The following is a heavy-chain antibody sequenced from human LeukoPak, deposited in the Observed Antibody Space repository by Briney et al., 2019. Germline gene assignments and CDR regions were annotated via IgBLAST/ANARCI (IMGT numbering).Heavy chain of an antibody. V-gene: IGHV3-21*01. D-gene: IGHD3-22*01. Sequence: GALRLSCAASGFTFSSYSMNWVRQAPGNGLEWVSSISSSSSYIYYADSVKGRFTISRDNAKNSLYLQMNSLRAEDTAVYYCARGYYDSSGYYPWGQGTLVTVSS. CDR1: GFTFSSYS. CDR2: ISSSSSYI. J-gene: IGHJ5*02. CDR3: ARGYYDSSGYYP.